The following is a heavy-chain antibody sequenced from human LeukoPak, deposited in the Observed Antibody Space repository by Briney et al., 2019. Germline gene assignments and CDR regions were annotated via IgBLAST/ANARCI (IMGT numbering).Heavy chain of an antibody. CDR1: GGSISSGDYC. CDR3: ARVEEMATMG. V-gene: IGHV4-30-4*08. D-gene: IGHD5-24*01. CDR2: IYYSGST. J-gene: IGHJ4*02. Sequence: SETLSLTCTVSGGSISSGDYCWSWIRQPPGKGLEWIGYIYYSGSTYYNPSLKSRVTISVDTSKNQFSLKLSSVTAADTAVYYCARVEEMATMGWGQGTLVTVSS.